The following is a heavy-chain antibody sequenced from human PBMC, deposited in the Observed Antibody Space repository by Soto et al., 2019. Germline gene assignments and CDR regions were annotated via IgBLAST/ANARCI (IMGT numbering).Heavy chain of an antibody. CDR3: GKGDPIFGVVDE. CDR1: GFTFSDYF. D-gene: IGHD3-3*01. J-gene: IGHJ4*02. V-gene: IGHV3-11*06. CDR2: INNEATYR. Sequence: GGSLRLSCAGSGFTFSDYFITWIRQAPGKGLEWISYINNEATYRKYADSVKGRFTVSRDNAKNSVFLQMNSLRPEDTALYYCGKGDPIFGVVDEWGQGPPMTVSS.